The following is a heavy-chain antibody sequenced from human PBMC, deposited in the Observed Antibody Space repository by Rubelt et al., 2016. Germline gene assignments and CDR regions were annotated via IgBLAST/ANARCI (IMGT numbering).Heavy chain of an antibody. J-gene: IGHJ4*02. D-gene: IGHD3-10*01. CDR2: ISYSGST. CDR1: GGSISSSGYY. V-gene: IGHV4-39*01. CDR3: ARGMNYYGSGTYDF. Sequence: QLQLQESGPGLVKPSETLSLTCTVSGGSISSSGYYWGWIRQSPGKGLEWIGSISYSGSTYYNLSLKSRVTISVDTSKNQVSLRLSPGTAADTGVYYCARGMNYYGSGTYDFWGRGILVAVSS.